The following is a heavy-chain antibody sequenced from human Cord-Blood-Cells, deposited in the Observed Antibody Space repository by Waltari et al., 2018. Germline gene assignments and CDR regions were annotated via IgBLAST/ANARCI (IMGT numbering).Heavy chain of an antibody. V-gene: IGHV3-7*01. Sequence: EVQLVESGGGLVQPGGSLRLPWAASGFTFNRHWMSWVRQAPGKGLEWVANIKQDGSEKYYVDSVKGRFTISRDNAKNSLYLQMNSLRAEDTAVYYCARESLSWSFDYWGQGTLVTVSS. CDR1: GFTFNRHW. CDR2: IKQDGSEK. J-gene: IGHJ4*02. CDR3: ARESLSWSFDY. D-gene: IGHD6-13*01.